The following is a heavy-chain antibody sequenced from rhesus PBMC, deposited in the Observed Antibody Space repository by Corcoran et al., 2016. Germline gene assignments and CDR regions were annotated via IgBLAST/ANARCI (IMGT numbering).Heavy chain of an antibody. Sequence: QVQLQESGPGVVKPSETLSLTCAVSGGSISDSYRWSWIRQPPGKGLEWIGYIYCSSTSTTHNPAPRGLVTIAKDTAKNQVSLKLSSVTAADTAVYYCARDPLGYFDYWGQGVLVTVSS. J-gene: IGHJ4*01. CDR1: GGSISDSYR. CDR2: IYCSSTST. V-gene: IGHV4S10*01. D-gene: IGHD1-38*01. CDR3: ARDPLGYFDY.